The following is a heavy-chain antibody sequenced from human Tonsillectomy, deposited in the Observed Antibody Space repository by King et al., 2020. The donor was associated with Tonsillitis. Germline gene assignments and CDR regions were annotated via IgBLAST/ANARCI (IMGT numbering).Heavy chain of an antibody. D-gene: IGHD5-24*01. V-gene: IGHV3-7*01. Sequence: VQLVESGGGLVQPGGSLRLSCAASGFTFSSYWMSWVRQAPGKGLEWVANIKQDGSEKYYVDSVKGRFTISRDNAKNSLYLQMNSLRAEGTAVYYCAREGDGYNSAYWYFDLWGRGTLVTVSS. CDR3: AREGDGYNSAYWYFDL. CDR2: IKQDGSEK. J-gene: IGHJ2*01. CDR1: GFTFSSYW.